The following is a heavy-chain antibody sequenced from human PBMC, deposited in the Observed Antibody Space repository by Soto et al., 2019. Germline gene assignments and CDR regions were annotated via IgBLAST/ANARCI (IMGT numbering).Heavy chain of an antibody. Sequence: SETLSLTCTVSGGSVSSSSYYWGWVRQPPGKGLEWIGTVYYNGRTYYNPSLKSRVTISVDKSKNQFSLKLSSVTAADTAVYYCARALLRFGIDYWGQGALVTVSS. D-gene: IGHD3-16*01. V-gene: IGHV4-39*07. CDR1: GGSVSSSSYY. CDR3: ARALLRFGIDY. J-gene: IGHJ4*02. CDR2: VYYNGRT.